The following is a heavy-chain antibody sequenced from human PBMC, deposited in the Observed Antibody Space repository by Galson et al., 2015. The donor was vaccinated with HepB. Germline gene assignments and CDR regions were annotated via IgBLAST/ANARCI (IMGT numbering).Heavy chain of an antibody. V-gene: IGHV1-69*13. Sequence: SVKVSCKASGGTLNSYAINWVRQAPGQGLEWMGAIIPIFDTSNYAQKFQGRVTISADESTSTAYMELTGLRSEDTTVYYCARGTVVIPARSYMDVWGEGTTVTVSS. D-gene: IGHD2-2*01. CDR3: ARGTVVIPARSYMDV. CDR2: IIPIFDTS. J-gene: IGHJ6*03. CDR1: GGTLNSYA.